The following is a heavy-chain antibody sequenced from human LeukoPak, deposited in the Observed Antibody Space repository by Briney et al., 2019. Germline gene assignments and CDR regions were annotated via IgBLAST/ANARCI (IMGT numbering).Heavy chain of an antibody. J-gene: IGHJ6*03. Sequence: SETLSLTCTVSGGSISSYYWSWIRQPPGKGLEWIAYIYYSGSTNYNPSLKSRVTISVDTSKNQFSLKLRSVTAADTAVYYCARTTEGGYTHGYFYYYYMDVWGKGTTVTISS. CDR1: GGSISSYY. CDR2: IYYSGST. V-gene: IGHV4-59*01. D-gene: IGHD5-18*01. CDR3: ARTTEGGYTHGYFYYYYMDV.